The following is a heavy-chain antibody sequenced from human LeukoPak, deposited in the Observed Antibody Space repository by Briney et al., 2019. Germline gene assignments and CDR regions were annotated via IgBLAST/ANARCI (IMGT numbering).Heavy chain of an antibody. V-gene: IGHV1-24*01. CDR1: GKTLSDLS. J-gene: IGHJ4*02. D-gene: IGHD3-10*01. CDR2: SDPEDGER. CDR3: FTMVRGVIDY. Sequence: ASVKVSCKVSGKTLSDLSIHWLRQPPGKGLEWLGGSDPEDGERIYAQMFQGRVTMTEDTSIDTAYMELSSLRSEDTAVYYCFTMVRGVIDYWGQGTLVTVSS.